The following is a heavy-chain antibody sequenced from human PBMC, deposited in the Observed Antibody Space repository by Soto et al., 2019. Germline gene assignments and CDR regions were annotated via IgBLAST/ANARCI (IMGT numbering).Heavy chain of an antibody. V-gene: IGHV4-34*01. CDR1: GGSFSGYY. J-gene: IGHJ2*01. CDR2: INHSGST. CDR3: ARGEVVVTAITEEYWYFYL. D-gene: IGHD2-21*02. Sequence: PSETLSLTCAVYGGSFSGYYWSWIRQPPGKGLEWIGEINHSGSTNYNPSLKSRVTISVDTSKNQFSLKLSSVTAADTAVYYCARGEVVVTAITEEYWYFYLWGRGTLVTVSS.